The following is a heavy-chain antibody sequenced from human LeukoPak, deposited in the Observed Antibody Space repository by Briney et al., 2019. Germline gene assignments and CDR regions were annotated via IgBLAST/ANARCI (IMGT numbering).Heavy chain of an antibody. Sequence: GGSLRLSCAASGFTFSSYAMNWARQAPGKGLEWVSSISNSDGSTYYADFVKGRLTISRDNSKNTLHLQMNSLRAEDTAVYYCAKSLGVGGYTRYKGFDQWGQGTLVTVSS. CDR3: AKSLGVGGYTRYKGFDQ. J-gene: IGHJ4*02. V-gene: IGHV3-23*01. D-gene: IGHD5-24*01. CDR1: GFTFSSYA. CDR2: ISNSDGST.